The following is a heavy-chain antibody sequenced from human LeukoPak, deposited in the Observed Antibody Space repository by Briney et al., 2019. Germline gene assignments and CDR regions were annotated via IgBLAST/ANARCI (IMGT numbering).Heavy chain of an antibody. Sequence: GGSLRLSCAASGFTFDDYAMPWVRQAPGKGLEWVSGISWNSGSIGYADSVKGRFTISRDNAKNSLYLQMNSLRAEDTALYYCAKGFSGYYDSSGYYYFDYWGQGTLVTVSS. CDR2: ISWNSGSI. J-gene: IGHJ4*02. D-gene: IGHD3-22*01. CDR1: GFTFDDYA. V-gene: IGHV3-9*01. CDR3: AKGFSGYYDSSGYYYFDY.